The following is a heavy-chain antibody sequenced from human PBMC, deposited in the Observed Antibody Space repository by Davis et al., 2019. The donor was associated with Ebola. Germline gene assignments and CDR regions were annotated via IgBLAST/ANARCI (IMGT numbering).Heavy chain of an antibody. CDR3: ARGQGYCSSTSCYNYYYYGMDV. CDR2: MNPNSGNT. V-gene: IGHV1-8*01. D-gene: IGHD2-2*02. CDR1: GYTFTSYD. J-gene: IGHJ6*02. Sequence: ASVKVSCKASGYTFTSYDINWVRQATGQGLEWMGWMNPNSGNTGYAQKFQGRVTMTRNTSISTAYMELSSLRSEDTAVYYCARGQGYCSSTSCYNYYYYGMDVWGQGTTVTVSS.